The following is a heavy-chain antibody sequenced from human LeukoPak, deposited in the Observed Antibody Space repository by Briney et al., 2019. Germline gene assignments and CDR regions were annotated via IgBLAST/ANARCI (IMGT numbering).Heavy chain of an antibody. V-gene: IGHV3-21*01. Sequence: GGSLRLSCAASGFTFSSYSMNWVRQAPGKGLEWVSSISSSSRNIYYADSVKGRFTISRDNAKNSLYLQMNSLRAEDTAVYYCAKDRVGATTGYYFDYWGQGTLVTVSS. J-gene: IGHJ4*02. CDR3: AKDRVGATTGYYFDY. D-gene: IGHD1-26*01. CDR1: GFTFSSYS. CDR2: ISSSSRNI.